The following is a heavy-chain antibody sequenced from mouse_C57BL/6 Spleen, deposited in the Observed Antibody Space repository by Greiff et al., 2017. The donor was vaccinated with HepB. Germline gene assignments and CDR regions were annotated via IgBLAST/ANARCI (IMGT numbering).Heavy chain of an antibody. Sequence: QVQLQQSGAELVRPGSSVKLSCKASGYTFTSYWMHWVKQRPIQGLEWIGNIDPSDSETHYNQKFKDKATLTVDKSSSTAYMQLSSLTSEDSAVYYCAREEGQGSGYVGYAMDYWGQGTSVTVSS. J-gene: IGHJ4*01. CDR1: GYTFTSYW. CDR2: IDPSDSET. CDR3: AREEGQGSGYVGYAMDY. V-gene: IGHV1-52*01. D-gene: IGHD3-2*02.